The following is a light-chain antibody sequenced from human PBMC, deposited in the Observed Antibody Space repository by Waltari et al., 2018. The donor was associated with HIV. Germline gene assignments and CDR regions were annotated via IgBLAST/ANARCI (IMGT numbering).Light chain of an antibody. CDR1: TSDFGRYNS. J-gene: IGLJ2*01. CDR3: STHTTSDTLI. Sequence: QSALTQPAPVSGSPGQSVTISCTGTTSDFGRYNSVSCYQQHADNVPTVIIYEVTSRPSVVQPRFAGSSAGNASSLTSSGLQAEDEADYCCSTHTTSDTLIFGGGTKLTVL. CDR2: EVT. V-gene: IGLV2-14*03.